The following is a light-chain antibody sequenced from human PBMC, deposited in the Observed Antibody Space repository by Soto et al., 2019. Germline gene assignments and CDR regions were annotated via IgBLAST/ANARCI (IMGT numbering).Light chain of an antibody. Sequence: EFVLTQSPATLSSYTPERATLSCRASQTVNSRLAWYQHKPVQAPRLLIYHTSNRATGIPARFSGSGSGTDFTLTISSLEPEDFAVYYCQQYGSSPPLSFGGGTKVDIK. CDR2: HTS. J-gene: IGKJ4*01. CDR3: QQYGSSPPLS. V-gene: IGKV3-11*01. CDR1: QTVNSR.